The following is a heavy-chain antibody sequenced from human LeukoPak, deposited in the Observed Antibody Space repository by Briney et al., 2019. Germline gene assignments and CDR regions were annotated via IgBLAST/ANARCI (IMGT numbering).Heavy chain of an antibody. V-gene: IGHV3-7*04. CDR2: ISPDGSEK. D-gene: IGHD6-13*01. Sequence: GGSLRLSCAASGFTFTTYWMSWVRPAPGKGLEGVAKISPDGSEKYYVDSVKGRFTISRDNAKNSLDLQMSSLRADDTAVYYCARGGSSRFDHWGQGTLVTVSS. J-gene: IGHJ4*02. CDR1: GFTFTTYW. CDR3: ARGGSSRFDH.